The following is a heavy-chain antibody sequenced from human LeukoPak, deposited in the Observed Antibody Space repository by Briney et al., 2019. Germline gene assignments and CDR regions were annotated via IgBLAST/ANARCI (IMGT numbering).Heavy chain of an antibody. CDR1: GFSVSSNH. J-gene: IGHJ4*02. V-gene: IGHV3-66*02. CDR2: IYSGGSP. Sequence: PGGSLRLSCAASGFSVSSNHMSWVRQAPGKGLEWVSVIYSGGSPFYADSVKGRFTISRDNSKNILHLQMNSLRPEDTALYYCARESSGYGFDFWGQGTLVTVSS. CDR3: ARESSGYGFDF. D-gene: IGHD3-22*01.